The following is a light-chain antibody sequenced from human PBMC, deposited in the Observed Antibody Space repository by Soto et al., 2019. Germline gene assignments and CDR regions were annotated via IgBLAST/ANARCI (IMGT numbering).Light chain of an antibody. CDR2: GIS. Sequence: EVVLTQSPGTLSLFPGERATLSCRASQSVTNSYLAWYQQKPGQAPRPLIYGISNRATGIPDRFSGSVSGTDFTLTISRLEPEDFAVYYCHQYGSSWTFGQGTKVEIK. CDR3: HQYGSSWT. V-gene: IGKV3-20*01. CDR1: QSVTNSY. J-gene: IGKJ1*01.